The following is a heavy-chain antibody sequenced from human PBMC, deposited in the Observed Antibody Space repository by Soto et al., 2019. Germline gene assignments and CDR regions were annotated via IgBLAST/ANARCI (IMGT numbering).Heavy chain of an antibody. J-gene: IGHJ4*02. D-gene: IGHD3-22*01. CDR2: ISGSGGST. Sequence: PGGSLRLSCVASGYNFNKYAVSWVRQAPGKGLEWVSAISGSGGSTYYADSVKGRFTISRDNSKNTLYLQMNSLRAEDTAVYYCAKDQYPLQSRGYYYPVDYWGQGTLVTVSS. CDR1: GYNFNKYA. V-gene: IGHV3-23*01. CDR3: AKDQYPLQSRGYYYPVDY.